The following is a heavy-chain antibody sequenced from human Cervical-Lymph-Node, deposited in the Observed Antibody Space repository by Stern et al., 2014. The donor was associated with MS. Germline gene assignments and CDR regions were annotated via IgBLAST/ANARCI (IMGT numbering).Heavy chain of an antibody. Sequence: QVQLVQSGGGVVQPGRSLRLSCAASGFTFSSYGMHWVRQAPGKGLEWVAVIWYDGSNKYYADSVKGRFTISRDNSKNTLYLQMNSLRAEDTAVYYCARVAYGPYYYYGMDVWGQGTTVTVSS. D-gene: IGHD3-10*01. CDR1: GFTFSSYG. CDR2: IWYDGSNK. CDR3: ARVAYGPYYYYGMDV. V-gene: IGHV3-33*01. J-gene: IGHJ6*02.